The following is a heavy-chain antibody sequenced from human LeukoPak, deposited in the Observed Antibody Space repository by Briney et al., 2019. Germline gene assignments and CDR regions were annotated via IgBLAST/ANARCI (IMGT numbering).Heavy chain of an antibody. Sequence: QPGGSLRLSCAASGFTFSSYAMSWVRQAPGKGLEWVSAISGSGGSTYYADSVKGRFTISRDNSKNTLYLQMNSLRAEDTAVYYCARPRGCGSSRCNNFDYWGQGTLVTVSS. J-gene: IGHJ4*02. CDR1: GFTFSSYA. CDR2: ISGSGGST. CDR3: ARPRGCGSSRCNNFDY. D-gene: IGHD2-2*01. V-gene: IGHV3-23*01.